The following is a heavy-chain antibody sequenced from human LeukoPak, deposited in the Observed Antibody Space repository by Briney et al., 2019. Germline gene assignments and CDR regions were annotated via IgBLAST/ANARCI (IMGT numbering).Heavy chain of an antibody. CDR3: AREDGYGSGSYSYYYYYMDV. Sequence: GGSLRLSCAASAFTFSSYGMNWVRQAPGKGLEWVSYISSSSSTIYYADSVKGRFTISRDNAKNSLYLQMNSLRAEDTAVYYCAREDGYGSGSYSYYYYYMDVWGKGTTVTISS. CDR2: ISSSSSTI. CDR1: AFTFSSYG. D-gene: IGHD3-10*01. J-gene: IGHJ6*03. V-gene: IGHV3-48*01.